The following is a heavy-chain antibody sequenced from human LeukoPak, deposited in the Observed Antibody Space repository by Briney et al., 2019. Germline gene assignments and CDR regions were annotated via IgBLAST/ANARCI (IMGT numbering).Heavy chain of an antibody. CDR3: AQERATYYYDSSGYYY. J-gene: IGHJ4*02. Sequence: GGSLRLSCAASGFTFSSYEMNWVRQAPGKGLEWVSYISSSGSTIYYADSVKGRFTISRDNAKNTLYLQMNSLRAEDTAVYYCAQERATYYYDSSGYYYWGQGTLVTVSS. CDR2: ISSSGSTI. D-gene: IGHD3-22*01. V-gene: IGHV3-48*03. CDR1: GFTFSSYE.